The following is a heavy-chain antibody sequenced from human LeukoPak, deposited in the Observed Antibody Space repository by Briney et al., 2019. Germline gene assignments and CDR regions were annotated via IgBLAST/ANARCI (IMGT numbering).Heavy chain of an antibody. D-gene: IGHD6-13*01. CDR1: GGSISSYY. J-gene: IGHJ4*02. CDR2: IYYSGST. Sequence: SETLSLTCTVSGGSISSYYWSWIRQPPGKGLEWIGYIYYSGSTNYNPSLKSRVTIPVDTSQNQFSLKLSSVTAADTAVYYCARGGTRAAGLYFDYWGQGTLVTVSS. V-gene: IGHV4-59*01. CDR3: ARGGTRAAGLYFDY.